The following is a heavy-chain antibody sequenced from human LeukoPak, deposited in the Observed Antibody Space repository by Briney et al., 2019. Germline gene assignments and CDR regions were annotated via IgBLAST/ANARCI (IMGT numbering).Heavy chain of an antibody. J-gene: IGHJ6*03. V-gene: IGHV3-30*02. D-gene: IGHD2-2*01. Sequence: GGSLRLSCAASGFTFSSYGMHWVRQAPGKGLEWVAFIQYDGSNKYYADSVKGRFTISRDNSKNTLYLQMNSLRAEDTAVYYCAKPQGDIVVVPAAPPYYYYYYYMDVWGKGTTVTVSS. CDR1: GFTFSSYG. CDR3: AKPQGDIVVVPAAPPYYYYYYYMDV. CDR2: IQYDGSNK.